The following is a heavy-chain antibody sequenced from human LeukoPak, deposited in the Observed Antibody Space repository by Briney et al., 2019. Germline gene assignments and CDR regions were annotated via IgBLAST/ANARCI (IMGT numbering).Heavy chain of an antibody. CDR1: GYSFIRNW. CDR2: IYPGDSDT. CDR3: ARLGTSATYFDF. D-gene: IGHD2-15*01. V-gene: IGHV5-51*01. Sequence: GEPLKISCKGSGYSFIRNWIGWVRQMPGKGLEWMAIIYPGDSDTRYSPSFQGQVTISADKSISTAYLQWSSLTASDTAMYYCARLGTSATYFDFWSQGTLVTVSS. J-gene: IGHJ4*02.